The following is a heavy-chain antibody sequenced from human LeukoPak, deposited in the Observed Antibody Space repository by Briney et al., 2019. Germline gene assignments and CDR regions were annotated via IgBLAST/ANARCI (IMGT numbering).Heavy chain of an antibody. CDR1: GYTFTGYY. CDR2: INPNSGGT. CDR3: ASNQRDGSGKYYYYGMDV. V-gene: IGHV1-2*02. J-gene: IGHJ6*02. Sequence: ASVKVSCKASGYTFTGYYMHWVRQAPGQGLEWMGWINPNSGGTNYAQKFQGRVTMTRDTSTSTAYMELSRLRSDDTAVYYCASNQRDGSGKYYYYGMDVWGQGTTVTVSS. D-gene: IGHD3-10*01.